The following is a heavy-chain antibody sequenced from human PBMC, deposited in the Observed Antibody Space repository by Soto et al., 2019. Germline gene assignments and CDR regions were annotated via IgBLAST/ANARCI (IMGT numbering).Heavy chain of an antibody. D-gene: IGHD3-10*01. CDR3: ARDVGTMVRGALFYYGMDV. CDR2: VQYSGST. Sequence: PSETLSLTCTFSGAPISDYYWSWIRQSPGKGLEWIGYVQYSGSTQYKPSLKRRDTISVDTSKNQCSLKLSSVTAAYTAVYYCARDVGTMVRGALFYYGMDVWG. V-gene: IGHV4-59*01. CDR1: GAPISDYY. J-gene: IGHJ6*01.